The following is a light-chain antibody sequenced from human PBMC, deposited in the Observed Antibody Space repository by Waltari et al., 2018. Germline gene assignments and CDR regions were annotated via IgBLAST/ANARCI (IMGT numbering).Light chain of an antibody. CDR2: EVS. CDR1: SSDAGGYNY. Sequence: QSALTPPPSASGSPGQSVTIPCTGTSSDAGGYNYVSWYQQHPGKAPKLMIYEVSKRPSGVPDRFSGSKSGNTASLTVSGLQAEDEADYYCSSYAGSNNWVFGGGTKLTVL. V-gene: IGLV2-8*01. CDR3: SSYAGSNNWV. J-gene: IGLJ3*02.